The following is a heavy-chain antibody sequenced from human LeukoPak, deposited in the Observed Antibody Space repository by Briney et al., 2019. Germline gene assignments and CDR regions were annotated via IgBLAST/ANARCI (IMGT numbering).Heavy chain of an antibody. J-gene: IGHJ4*02. V-gene: IGHV6-1*01. CDR2: TCYRSQWYN. CDR1: GSSVSCNDAT. D-gene: IGHD7-27*01. Sequence: SHTLSLTCAISGSSVSCNDATWNWISQSPSRGLEWLGMTCYRSQWYNDYEVSVQSRITISPDTSKNQFSLHLNSVTPEDSAVYYGVRDGTWGHWGQGTLLSVSS. CDR3: VRDGTWGH.